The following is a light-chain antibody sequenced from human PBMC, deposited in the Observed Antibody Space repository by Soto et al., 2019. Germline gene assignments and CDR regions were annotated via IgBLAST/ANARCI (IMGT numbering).Light chain of an antibody. CDR1: SSDVGGYNY. CDR3: CSYAGSYPYV. CDR2: DVS. J-gene: IGLJ1*01. V-gene: IGLV2-11*01. Sequence: QSALTQPRSVSGSPGQSVTISCTGTSSDVGGYNYVSWYQQHPGKAPKLMISDVSKRPSGVPDRFSGSKSGNTASLTISGLQAEDEADYYCCSYAGSYPYVFGSGTKVIV.